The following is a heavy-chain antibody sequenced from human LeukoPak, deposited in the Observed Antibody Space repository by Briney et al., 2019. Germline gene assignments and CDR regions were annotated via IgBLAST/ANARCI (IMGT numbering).Heavy chain of an antibody. J-gene: IGHJ4*02. CDR3: AKDLAVAETYYFDY. D-gene: IGHD6-19*01. CDR2: ISYDGSNK. Sequence: GRSLRLSCAASGFTFSSYGMHWVRQAPGKGLEWVAVISYDGSNKYYADSVKGRFTISRDNSKNTLYLQMNSLRAEDTAVYYCAKDLAVAETYYFDYWGQGTLVTVSS. CDR1: GFTFSSYG. V-gene: IGHV3-30*18.